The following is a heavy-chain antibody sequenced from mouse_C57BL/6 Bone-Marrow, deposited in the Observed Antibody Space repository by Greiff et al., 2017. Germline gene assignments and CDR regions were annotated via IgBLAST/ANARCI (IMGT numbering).Heavy chain of an antibody. CDR2: IDPSDSYT. J-gene: IGHJ3*01. V-gene: IGHV1-69*01. CDR1: GYTFTSYW. D-gene: IGHD2-2*01. CDR3: ARGWLPVAY. Sequence: QVQLQQPGAELVMPGASVKLSCKASGYTFTSYWMHWVKQRPGQGLEWIGEIDPSDSYTNYNQKFKGKSTLTVDKSSSTAYIQLSSLTSEDSAVYYCARGWLPVAYWGQGTLVTVSA.